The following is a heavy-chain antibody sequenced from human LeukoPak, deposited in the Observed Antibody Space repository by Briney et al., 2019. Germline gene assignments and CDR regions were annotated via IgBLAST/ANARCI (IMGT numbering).Heavy chain of an antibody. D-gene: IGHD3-10*01. J-gene: IGHJ4*02. CDR2: INPSVGST. Sequence: GASVKVSCKASGYTFTSYGISWVRQAPGQGLEWMGIINPSVGSTTYAQKFQGRVTMTRDTSTSTVYMELSSLRSEDTAVYYCASYGSGVQASFDNWGQGSLVTVSS. V-gene: IGHV1-46*01. CDR1: GYTFTSYG. CDR3: ASYGSGVQASFDN.